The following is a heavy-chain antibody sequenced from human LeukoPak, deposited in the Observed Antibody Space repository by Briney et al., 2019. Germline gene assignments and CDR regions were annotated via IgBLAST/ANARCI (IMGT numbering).Heavy chain of an antibody. D-gene: IGHD2-2*01. CDR3: ARDGYCSSSSCYPFEALDI. V-gene: IGHV1-18*01. J-gene: IGHJ3*02. CDR1: GYIFINYG. CDR2: ISAYNGYT. Sequence: GASVKVSCKASGYIFINYGITWVRQAPGQGLEWMGRISAYNGYTNYAQKFQGRVTMPTDTSTRTAYMELRRLRSDDTAAYFCARDGYCSSSSCYPFEALDIWGQGTMVTVSS.